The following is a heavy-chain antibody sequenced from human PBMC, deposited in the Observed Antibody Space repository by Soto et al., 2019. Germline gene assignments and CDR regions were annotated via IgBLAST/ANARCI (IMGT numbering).Heavy chain of an antibody. CDR1: GGSISSGGYY. Sequence: SETLSLTCTVSGGSISSGGYYWSWIRQHPGKGLEWIGYIYYSGSTYYNPSLKSRVTISVDTSKNQFSLKLSSVTAADTAVYYCARSVGYYGSGSYFPFDYWGQGTLVTVSS. V-gene: IGHV4-31*03. J-gene: IGHJ4*02. CDR3: ARSVGYYGSGSYFPFDY. CDR2: IYYSGST. D-gene: IGHD3-10*01.